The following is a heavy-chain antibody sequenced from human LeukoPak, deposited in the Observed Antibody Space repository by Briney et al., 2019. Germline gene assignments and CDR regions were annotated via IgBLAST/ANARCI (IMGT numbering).Heavy chain of an antibody. Sequence: PGGSLRLSCAASGFTFSIHGMNWVRQAPGKGLEWVSGIGASGSHTYFADSVKGRFTISRDNAKNSLYLQMNSLRAEDTAVYYCARVRGYSYGYRDPYYYYYMDVWGKGTTVTVSS. CDR3: ARVRGYSYGYRDPYYYYYMDV. V-gene: IGHV3-21*01. CDR1: GFTFSIHG. D-gene: IGHD5-18*01. J-gene: IGHJ6*03. CDR2: IGASGSHT.